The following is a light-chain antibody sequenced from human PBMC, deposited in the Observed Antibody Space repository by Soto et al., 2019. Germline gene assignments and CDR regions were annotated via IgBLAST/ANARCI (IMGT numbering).Light chain of an antibody. CDR3: QQYHIWPPWT. J-gene: IGKJ1*01. V-gene: IGKV3-15*01. CDR2: GAS. Sequence: EIVMPQSPDTLSVPPGPGASLSCRVSPSISSHLAWYQQRPGQAPRLLMYGASTRADGIPARFTGSGSGTEFTLTISGLQSEDFAVYYCQQYHIWPPWTSGQGTKVDIK. CDR1: PSISSH.